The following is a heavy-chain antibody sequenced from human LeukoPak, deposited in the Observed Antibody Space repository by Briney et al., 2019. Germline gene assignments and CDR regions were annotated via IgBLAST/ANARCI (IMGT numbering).Heavy chain of an antibody. D-gene: IGHD3-10*01. V-gene: IGHV4-31*03. Sequence: SETLSLTCTVSGGSISSGGYYWSWIRQHPGKGLEWIGYIYYSGSTYYNPSLKSRVTISVDTSKNQFSLKPSSETAADTAVYYCARGQRLLWFGRSGPYYYGMDVWGQGTTVTVSS. CDR2: IYYSGST. CDR3: ARGQRLLWFGRSGPYYYGMDV. J-gene: IGHJ6*02. CDR1: GGSISSGGYY.